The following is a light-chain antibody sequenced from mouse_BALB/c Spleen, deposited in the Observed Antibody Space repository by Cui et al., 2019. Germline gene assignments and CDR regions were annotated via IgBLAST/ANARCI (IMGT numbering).Light chain of an antibody. CDR3: HQWSSYTWT. CDR2: STS. V-gene: IGKV4-80*01. Sequence: QIVLPQSQAIMSASLGEEITLTCSASSSVSYMHWYQQKSGTSPKLLIYSTSNLDSGVPSRFSGSGSGTFYSLTISSVEAEDAADYYCHQWSSYTWTFGGGTKLEIK. J-gene: IGKJ1*01. CDR1: SSVSY.